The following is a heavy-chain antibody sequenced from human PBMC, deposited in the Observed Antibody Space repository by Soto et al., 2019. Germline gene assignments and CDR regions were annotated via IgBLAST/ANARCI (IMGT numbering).Heavy chain of an antibody. CDR2: ISAYNGNT. D-gene: IGHD3-10*01. CDR1: GYTFSSYG. CDR3: ARETGSHYYGSGSYYASDY. V-gene: IGHV1-18*01. J-gene: IGHJ4*02. Sequence: QVQLVQSGAEVKKPGASVKVSCNTSGYTFSSYGISWVRQAPGQGLEWMGWISAYNGNTNYAQKLQGRVTMTTDTSTSTAYMELRSLTSDDTAVYYCARETGSHYYGSGSYYASDYWGQGTLVTVSS.